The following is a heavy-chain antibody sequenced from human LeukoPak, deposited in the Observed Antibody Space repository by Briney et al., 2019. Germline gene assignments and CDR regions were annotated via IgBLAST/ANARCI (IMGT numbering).Heavy chain of an antibody. CDR3: AKDRLGIVVVPAAIPGGNYMDV. D-gene: IGHD2-2*02. V-gene: IGHV3-30*02. J-gene: IGHJ6*03. CDR2: IRYDGSNK. Sequence: GRSLRLSCAASGFTFSSYGMHWVRQAPGKGLEWVAFIRYDGSNKYYADSVKGRFTISRDNSKNTLYLQMNSLRAEDTAVYYCAKDRLGIVVVPAAIPGGNYMDVWGKGTTVTVSS. CDR1: GFTFSSYG.